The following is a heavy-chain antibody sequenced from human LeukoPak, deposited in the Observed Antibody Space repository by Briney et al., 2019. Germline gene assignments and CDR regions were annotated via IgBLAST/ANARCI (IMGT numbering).Heavy chain of an antibody. J-gene: IGHJ6*03. CDR2: IIPIFGTA. D-gene: IGHD3-10*01. V-gene: IGHV1-69*05. Sequence: ASVKVSCKASGGTFSSYAISWVRQAPGQGLEWMGGIIPIFGTANYAQKFQGRVTITTDESTSTAYMELSSLRSEDTAVYYCARVRGTGSYYYYYMDVWGKGTTVTVSS. CDR1: GGTFSSYA. CDR3: ARVRGTGSYYYYYMDV.